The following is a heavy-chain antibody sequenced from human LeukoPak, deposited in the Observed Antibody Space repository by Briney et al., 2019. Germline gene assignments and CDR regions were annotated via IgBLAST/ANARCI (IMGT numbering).Heavy chain of an antibody. Sequence: GRSLRLSCAASGLTFSSYGMHWVRQAPGKGLEWVAVIWYDGSNKYYADSVKGRFTISRDNSKNTLYLQMNSLRAEDTAVYYCARDLGDSGGWYVPVYYYYGMDVWGQGTTVTASS. CDR3: ARDLGDSGGWYVPVYYYYGMDV. CDR2: IWYDGSNK. D-gene: IGHD6-19*01. CDR1: GLTFSSYG. V-gene: IGHV3-33*01. J-gene: IGHJ6*02.